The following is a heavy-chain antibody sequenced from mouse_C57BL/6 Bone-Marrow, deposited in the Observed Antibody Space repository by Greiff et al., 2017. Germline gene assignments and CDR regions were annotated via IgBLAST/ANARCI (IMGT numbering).Heavy chain of an antibody. D-gene: IGHD1-1*01. J-gene: IGHJ3*01. CDR2: IWSGGST. Sequence: QVQLKESGPGLVQPSQSLSITCTVSGFSLTSYGVHWVRQPPGKGLEWLGVIWSGGSTDYNAAFISRLSISKDNSKSQVFFKMNSLQADDTAIYYCAKHYYGSIAWFAYWGQGTLVTVSA. V-gene: IGHV2-4*01. CDR3: AKHYYGSIAWFAY. CDR1: GFSLTSYG.